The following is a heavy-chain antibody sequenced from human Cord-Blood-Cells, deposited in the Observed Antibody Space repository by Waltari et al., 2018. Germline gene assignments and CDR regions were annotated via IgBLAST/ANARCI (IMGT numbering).Heavy chain of an antibody. CDR1: GGSFSGYY. CDR3: ARISVDIVATNDY. D-gene: IGHD5-12*01. CDR2: INHSGSS. Sequence: QVQLQQWGAGLLKPSETLSLTCAVYGGSFSGYYWSWIRQPPGKGLEWIGEINHSGSSNYNPPLKSRVTISVDSSKNQCSLKLSSVTAADTAVYYCARISVDIVATNDYWGQGTLVTVSS. J-gene: IGHJ4*02. V-gene: IGHV4-34*01.